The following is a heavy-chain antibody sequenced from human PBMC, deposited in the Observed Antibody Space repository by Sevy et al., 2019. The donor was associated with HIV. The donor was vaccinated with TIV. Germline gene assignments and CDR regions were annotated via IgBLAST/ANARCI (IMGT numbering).Heavy chain of an antibody. D-gene: IGHD3-22*01. CDR1: EFIFRASV. J-gene: IGHJ3*02. Sequence: GGSLRLSCVVSEFIFRASVMHWVRQAPGKGLEWVALNSFDGTTNFNGDSMKGRFTVSRDNSKNTLYLQMNSLRDDDTALYYCAREGHSSGRAGIFNIWGLGTMVTVSS. V-gene: IGHV3-30*04. CDR3: AREGHSSGRAGIFNI. CDR2: NSFDGTTN.